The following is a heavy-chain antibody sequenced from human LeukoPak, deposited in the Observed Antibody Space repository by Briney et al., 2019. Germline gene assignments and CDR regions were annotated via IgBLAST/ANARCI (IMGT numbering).Heavy chain of an antibody. CDR1: GFTFSSYA. CDR3: ARVYREYSSGCPDY. V-gene: IGHV3-30-3*01. D-gene: IGHD6-19*01. Sequence: GGSLRLSCAASGFTFSSYAMHWVRQAPGKGLEWVAVISYDGSNKYYADSVKGRFTISRDNSKNTLYLQMNSLRAEDTAVYYCARVYREYSSGCPDYWGQGTLVTVSS. J-gene: IGHJ4*02. CDR2: ISYDGSNK.